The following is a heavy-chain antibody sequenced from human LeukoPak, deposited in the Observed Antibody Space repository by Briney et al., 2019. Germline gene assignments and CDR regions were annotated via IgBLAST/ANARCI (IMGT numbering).Heavy chain of an antibody. Sequence: GGSLRLSCAASGFTFSSYDMHWVRQVPGKGLDWVTLISSDGSTKYYADSVKGRFTISSDNSKSTLYLQMNSLRAEDTAVYYCSRSRPKFKDFDYWGQGTLVTVSS. CDR3: SRSRPKFKDFDY. V-gene: IGHV3-30*03. CDR1: GFTFSSYD. J-gene: IGHJ4*02. CDR2: ISSDGSTK.